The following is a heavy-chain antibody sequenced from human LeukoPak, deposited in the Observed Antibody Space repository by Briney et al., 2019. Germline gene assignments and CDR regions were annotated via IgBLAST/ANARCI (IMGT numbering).Heavy chain of an antibody. CDR2: INHSGRT. J-gene: IGHJ6*03. CDR3: ARTAYCSGGSCYWGYYYYYMDV. V-gene: IGHV4-34*01. Sequence: SETLSLTCAVYGGSFSNYYWNWIRQPPGKGLEWIGEINHSGRTNYNPSLKSRITISVDTSKNQFSLKLSSVIAADTAVYYCARTAYCSGGSCYWGYYYYYMDVWGKGTTVTVSS. CDR1: GGSFSNYY. D-gene: IGHD2-15*01.